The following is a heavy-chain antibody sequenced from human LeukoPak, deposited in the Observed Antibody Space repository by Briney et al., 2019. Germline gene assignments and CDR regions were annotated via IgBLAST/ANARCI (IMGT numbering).Heavy chain of an antibody. CDR1: GGSISSYY. D-gene: IGHD1-26*01. V-gene: IGHV4-59*12. J-gene: IGHJ4*02. Sequence: SETLSLTCTVSGGSISSYYWSWIRQPPGKGLEWIGYIYYSGSTNYNPSLKSRVTISVDTSKNQFSLKLSSVTAADTAVYYCARGGVAQVGATYRSEFDYWGQGTLVTVSS. CDR2: IYYSGST. CDR3: ARGGVAQVGATYRSEFDY.